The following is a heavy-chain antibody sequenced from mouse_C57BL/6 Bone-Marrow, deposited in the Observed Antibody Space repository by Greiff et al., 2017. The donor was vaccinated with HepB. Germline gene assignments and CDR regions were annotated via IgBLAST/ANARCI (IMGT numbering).Heavy chain of an antibody. CDR2: IHPNSGST. V-gene: IGHV1-64*01. CDR1: GYTFTSYW. Sequence: QVQLQQPGAELVKPGASVKLSCKASGYTFTSYWMHWVKQRPGQGLEWIGMIHPNSGSTNYNEKFKSKAKLTVDKSSSQAYMQLSSLTSDDSAVYYCARRTFFDYWGQGTTLTVSS. J-gene: IGHJ2*01. CDR3: ARRTFFDY.